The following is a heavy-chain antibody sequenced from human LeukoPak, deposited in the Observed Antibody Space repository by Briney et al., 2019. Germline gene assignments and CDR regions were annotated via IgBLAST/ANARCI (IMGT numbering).Heavy chain of an antibody. V-gene: IGHV3-21*01. CDR1: GFSFSGYS. CDR3: ATYYYDSGGFHFHH. J-gene: IGHJ1*01. D-gene: IGHD3-22*01. Sequence: PGGSLRLSCAASGFSFSGYSINWVRQAPGKGLEWVSSISPSRSYIYYADSVKGRFTISRDNSRNTLYLQMGSLRAEDMAVYYCATYYYDSGGFHFHHWGQGTLVTVSS. CDR2: ISPSRSYI.